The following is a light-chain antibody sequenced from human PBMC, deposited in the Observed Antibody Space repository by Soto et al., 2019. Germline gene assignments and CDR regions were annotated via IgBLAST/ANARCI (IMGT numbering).Light chain of an antibody. V-gene: IGKV1-39*01. CDR2: AAS. Sequence: IQLTQSPSSLSASVGDRVTITRRAGQSISSYLNWYQQKPVKAPKLLIYAASSLQSGVPSRFSGSGSGTDFTLTISSLQPEDFATYYCQQSYSTPLTFGGGTKVDIK. J-gene: IGKJ4*01. CDR3: QQSYSTPLT. CDR1: QSISSY.